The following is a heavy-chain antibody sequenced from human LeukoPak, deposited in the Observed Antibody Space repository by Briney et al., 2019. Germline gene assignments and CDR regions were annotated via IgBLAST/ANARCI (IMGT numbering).Heavy chain of an antibody. CDR1: GFTFGAYT. J-gene: IGHJ4*02. Sequence: PGVSLRLSCAASGFTFGAYTINWVRQAPGKGLEWVSCIFSRSESILYADSVKGRFTISRDNAKNSLYLQMDSLRVEDTAVYYCARDFFHSSDSRPFDYWGQGTLVTVSS. D-gene: IGHD3-22*01. CDR2: IFSRSESI. V-gene: IGHV3-21*01. CDR3: ARDFFHSSDSRPFDY.